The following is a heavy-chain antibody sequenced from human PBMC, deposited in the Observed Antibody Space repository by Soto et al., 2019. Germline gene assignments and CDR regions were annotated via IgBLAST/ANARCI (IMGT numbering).Heavy chain of an antibody. V-gene: IGHV3-23*01. CDR2: ISGRGDSI. Sequence: GGSLRLSCAGSGFIFGHYAMTWVRQAPGKGLEWISAISGRGDSIYYADAVKGRFTISRDNSKNTLYLQMNSLRFDDTAVYYCAKALDGIDDYFYAMGVWGQGTTVTVS. D-gene: IGHD1-1*01. CDR3: AKALDGIDDYFYAMGV. J-gene: IGHJ6*02. CDR1: GFIFGHYA.